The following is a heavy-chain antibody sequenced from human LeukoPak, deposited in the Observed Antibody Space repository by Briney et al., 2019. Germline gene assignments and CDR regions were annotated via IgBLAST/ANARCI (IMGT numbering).Heavy chain of an antibody. Sequence: PGGSLRLSCAASGFTFSSYSMNWVRQAPGKGLEWVSYISSSSSTIYYADSVKGRFTISRDNAKNSLYLQMNSLRAEDTAVYYCARDDEAAQDWFDPWGQGALVTVSS. J-gene: IGHJ5*02. CDR3: ARDDEAAQDWFDP. D-gene: IGHD6-6*01. V-gene: IGHV3-48*04. CDR1: GFTFSSYS. CDR2: ISSSSSTI.